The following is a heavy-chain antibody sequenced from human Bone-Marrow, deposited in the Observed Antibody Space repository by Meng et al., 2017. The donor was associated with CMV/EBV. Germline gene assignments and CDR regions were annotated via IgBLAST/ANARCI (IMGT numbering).Heavy chain of an antibody. V-gene: IGHV1-18*01. Sequence: ASVKVSCKASGYTFTSYGISWVRQAPGQGLEWMGWISAYNGNTNYAQKLQGRVTMTTDTSTSTAYMELRSMRSDDTAVYYCARDSPPLLLWFGAYYYYGIDVWGQGTTVTVSS. CDR3: ARDSPPLLLWFGAYYYYGIDV. D-gene: IGHD3-10*01. CDR1: GYTFTSYG. CDR2: ISAYNGNT. J-gene: IGHJ6*02.